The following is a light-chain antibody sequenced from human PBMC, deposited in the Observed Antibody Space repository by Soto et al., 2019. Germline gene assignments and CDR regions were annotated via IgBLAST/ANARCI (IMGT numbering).Light chain of an antibody. CDR3: QSYDSSLSGSYV. J-gene: IGLJ1*01. V-gene: IGLV1-40*01. CDR2: GNS. Sequence: QSVLTQPPSVSGAPGQRVTISCTESSSNIGAGYDVHWYQQLPGTAPKLLIYGNSNRPSGVPDRFSGSKSGTSASLAITGLQAEDEAEYYCQSYDSSLSGSYVFGTGTKVTVL. CDR1: SSNIGAGYD.